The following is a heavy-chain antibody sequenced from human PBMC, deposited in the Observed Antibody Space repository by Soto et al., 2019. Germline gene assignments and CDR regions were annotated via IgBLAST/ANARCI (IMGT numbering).Heavy chain of an antibody. CDR3: ASSDYGSGNPTSIDY. CDR2: IYYSGST. J-gene: IGHJ4*02. CDR1: GGSISSYY. V-gene: IGHV4-59*08. D-gene: IGHD3-10*01. Sequence: SETLSLTCTVSGGSISSYYWSWIRQPPGKGLEWIGYIYYSGSTNYNPSLKSRVTISVDTSKNQFSLKLSSVTAADTAVYYCASSDYGSGNPTSIDYWGQGTLVTVSS.